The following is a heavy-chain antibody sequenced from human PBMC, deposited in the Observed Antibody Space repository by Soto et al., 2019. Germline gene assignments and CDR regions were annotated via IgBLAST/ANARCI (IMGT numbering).Heavy chain of an antibody. CDR1: GGTFSSYA. J-gene: IGHJ3*02. D-gene: IGHD2-15*01. V-gene: IGHV1-69*13. CDR3: AREIACSGGRCYSDDAFDI. CDR2: IIPIFGTT. Sequence: SVKVSCKASGGTFSSYAISWVRQAPGQGLEWMGGIIPIFGTTNYAQKFQGRVTITADESTSTAYMELSSLRSEDTAVYYCAREIACSGGRCYSDDAFDIWGQGTMVTVSS.